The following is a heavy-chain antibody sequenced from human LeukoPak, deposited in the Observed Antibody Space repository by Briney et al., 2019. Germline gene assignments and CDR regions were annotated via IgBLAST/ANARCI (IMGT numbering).Heavy chain of an antibody. J-gene: IGHJ4*02. V-gene: IGHV5-51*01. Sequence: GESLKISCNSSGYSFTSYWLGLVRQIPGEGAEWVWIIYPGDSDTRYSPSFQGHVTISADKSISTAYLQWSSLKASDTAMYYCARQAVVRGVILIDYWGQGTLVTVSS. CDR1: GYSFTSYW. CDR3: ARQAVVRGVILIDY. D-gene: IGHD3-10*01. CDR2: IYPGDSDT.